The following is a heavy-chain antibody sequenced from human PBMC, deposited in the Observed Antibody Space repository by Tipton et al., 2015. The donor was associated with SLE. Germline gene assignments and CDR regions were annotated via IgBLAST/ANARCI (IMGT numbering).Heavy chain of an antibody. CDR3: ARGATVTTWVDFDY. D-gene: IGHD4-17*01. CDR2: IYHSGST. J-gene: IGHJ4*02. CDR1: GYSISSGYY. Sequence: TLSLTCAVSGYSISSGYYWGWIRQPPGKGLEWIGSIYHSGSTYYNPSLKSRVTISVDTSKNQFSLKLSSVTAADTAVYYCARGATVTTWVDFDYWGQGTLVTVSS. V-gene: IGHV4-38-2*01.